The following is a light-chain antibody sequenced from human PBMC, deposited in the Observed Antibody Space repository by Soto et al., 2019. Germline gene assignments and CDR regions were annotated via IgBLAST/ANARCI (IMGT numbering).Light chain of an antibody. CDR1: SSSIGSNS. CDR2: TNS. Sequence: QPVLTQPPSASGTPGQRVNISSSGSSSSIGSNSVNWYQQLPRTAPKVLIYTNSQRPSGVPDRFSGSKSGTSASLAISGLQPEDEADYYCAAWDGSLNVYVFGTGTKLTVL. CDR3: AAWDGSLNVYV. J-gene: IGLJ1*01. V-gene: IGLV1-44*01.